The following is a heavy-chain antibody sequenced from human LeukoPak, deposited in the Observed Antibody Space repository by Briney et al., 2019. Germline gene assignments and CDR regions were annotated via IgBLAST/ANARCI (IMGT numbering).Heavy chain of an antibody. CDR3: AREVLGPYSSGWYKLGAFDI. V-gene: IGHV1-69*05. D-gene: IGHD6-19*01. J-gene: IGHJ3*02. Sequence: ASVKVSCKTSGGTFNNSAISWVRQAPGQGLEWLGGIMPLFGTAGYAQKFQGRVTITKDESTRTVYLELTSLTSDDTAVYYCAREVLGPYSSGWYKLGAFDIWGQGTMVTVSS. CDR2: IMPLFGTA. CDR1: GGTFNNSA.